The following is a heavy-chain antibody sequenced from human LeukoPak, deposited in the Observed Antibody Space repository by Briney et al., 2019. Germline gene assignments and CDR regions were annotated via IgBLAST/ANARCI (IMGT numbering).Heavy chain of an antibody. J-gene: IGHJ4*02. V-gene: IGHV4-34*01. CDR3: ARDVYSSSSLDY. CDR2: INHSGST. D-gene: IGHD6-6*01. CDR1: GGSFSGYY. Sequence: KPSETLSLTCAVYGGSFSGYYWSWIRQPPGKGLEWIGEINHSGSTNYNPSLKSRVTISVDTSKNQFSLKLSSVTAADTAVYYCARDVYSSSSLDYWGQGTLVTVSS.